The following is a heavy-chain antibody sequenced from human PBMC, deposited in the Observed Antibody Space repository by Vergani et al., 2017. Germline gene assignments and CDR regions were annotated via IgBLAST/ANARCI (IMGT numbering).Heavy chain of an antibody. J-gene: IGHJ4*02. CDR3: ARDLYCGGDCYSY. Sequence: EVQLVESGGGLVQPGGSLRLSCAASGFTFSSYSMNWVRQAPGKGLEWVSSISSSRSYIYYADSVKGRFTISRDNAKNSLYLQMNSLRAEDTAVYYCARDLYCGGDCYSYWGQGTLVTVSS. D-gene: IGHD2-21*02. V-gene: IGHV3-21*01. CDR2: ISSSRSYI. CDR1: GFTFSSYS.